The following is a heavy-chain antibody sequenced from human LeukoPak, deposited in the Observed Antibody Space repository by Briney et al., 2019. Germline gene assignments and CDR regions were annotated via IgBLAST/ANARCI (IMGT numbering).Heavy chain of an antibody. J-gene: IGHJ4*02. CDR2: IIPILGIA. CDR1: GGTFSSYA. Sequence: SVRVSCKASGGTFSSYAISWVRQAPGQGLEWMGRIIPILGIANYAQKFQGRVTITADKSTSTAYMELSSLRSEDTAVYYCATGGWELPRLFDYWGQGTLVTVSS. CDR3: ATGGWELPRLFDY. D-gene: IGHD1-26*01. V-gene: IGHV1-69*04.